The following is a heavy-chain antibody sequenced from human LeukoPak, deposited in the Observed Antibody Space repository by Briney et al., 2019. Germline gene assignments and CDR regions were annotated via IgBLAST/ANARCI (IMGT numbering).Heavy chain of an antibody. CDR3: ARARYCANTICHIDGGLDV. CDR2: IMQDGRET. CDR1: GFPFTNNW. D-gene: IGHD2-8*01. V-gene: IGHV3-7*04. Sequence: GGSLRLSCAASGFPFTNNWMTWVRQAPGKGLEWVATIMQDGRETYYVESVKGRFTISRDNARDSVYLQMTFLRAEDAAVYYCARARYCANTICHIDGGLDVWGPGTTVTVSS. J-gene: IGHJ6*02.